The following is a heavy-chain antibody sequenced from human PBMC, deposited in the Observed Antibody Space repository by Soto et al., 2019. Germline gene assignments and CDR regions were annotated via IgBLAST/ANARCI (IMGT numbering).Heavy chain of an antibody. CDR1: GFTFSNDA. D-gene: IGHD4-17*01. V-gene: IGHV3-23*01. CDR3: AKDLSYYGDYVGAFDI. Sequence: EVQLLESGGGLVQPGGSLRLSCAASGFTFSNDAMSWVRQAPGKGLEWVSAISGSGGSTYYADSVKGRFTISRDNSKNTLYLQMNSLRAEDTAVYYCAKDLSYYGDYVGAFDIWGQGTMVTVSS. CDR2: ISGSGGST. J-gene: IGHJ3*02.